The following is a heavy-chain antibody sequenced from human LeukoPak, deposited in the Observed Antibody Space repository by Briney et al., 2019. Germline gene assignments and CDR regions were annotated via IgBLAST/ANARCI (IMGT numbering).Heavy chain of an antibody. J-gene: IGHJ4*02. CDR1: GFTFSSYE. CDR3: ARVEMATAVDY. V-gene: IGHV3-48*03. CDR2: ITSSDSTT. Sequence: GGSLRLSCVASGFTFSSYEMNWVRQAPGKGLEWLSYITSSDSTTHYADSVKGRFTISRDNSKNTLYLQMNSLRAEDTAVYYCARVEMATAVDYWGQGTLVTVSS. D-gene: IGHD5-24*01.